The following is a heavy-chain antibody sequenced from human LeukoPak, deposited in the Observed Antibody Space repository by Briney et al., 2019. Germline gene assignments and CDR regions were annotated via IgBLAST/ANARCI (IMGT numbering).Heavy chain of an antibody. Sequence: PGGSLRLSCAASGFTFSSYWMSWVRQAPGKGLEWVANIKQDGSEKYYVDSVKGRFTISRDSAKNSLYLQMNSLRAEDTAVYYCARVGAPFGDDAFDIWGQGTMVTVSS. CDR1: GFTFSSYW. D-gene: IGHD1-26*01. CDR3: ARVGAPFGDDAFDI. J-gene: IGHJ3*02. V-gene: IGHV3-7*04. CDR2: IKQDGSEK.